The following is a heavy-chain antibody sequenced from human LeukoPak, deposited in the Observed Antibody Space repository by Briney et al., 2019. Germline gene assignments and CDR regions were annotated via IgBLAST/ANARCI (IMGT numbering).Heavy chain of an antibody. D-gene: IGHD2-2*01. CDR2: MDPTGSQK. V-gene: IGHV3-7*01. CDR1: QFTFNGSW. J-gene: IGHJ4*02. Sequence: SGGSLGLSCADSQFTFNGSWMNWVRQAPGKGLEWVANMDPTGSQKRYVDSVKGRFTISKDNLGASLYLDMHSLRAEDTAVYYCATRDCTSASCYFDYWGQGTLVTVSS. CDR3: ATRDCTSASCYFDY.